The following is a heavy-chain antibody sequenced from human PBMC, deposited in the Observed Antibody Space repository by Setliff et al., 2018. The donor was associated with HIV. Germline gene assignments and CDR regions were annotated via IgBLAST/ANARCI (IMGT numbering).Heavy chain of an antibody. CDR3: ARLRYGSGIPLDV. D-gene: IGHD3-10*01. CDR1: GASISSSTDY. Sequence: KPSETLSLTCTVSGASISSSTDYWGWIRQSPGKGLEWIGSRYYSGSTYQNPSLKSRVTILVDTSKNQFSLELSSVTAADTAVYYCARLRYGSGIPLDVWGTGISVTVTS. J-gene: IGHJ6*04. V-gene: IGHV4-39*01. CDR2: RYYSGST.